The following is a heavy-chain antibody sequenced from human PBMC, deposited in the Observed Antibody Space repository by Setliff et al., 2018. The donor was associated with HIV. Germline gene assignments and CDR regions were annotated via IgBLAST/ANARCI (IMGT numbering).Heavy chain of an antibody. CDR1: GVSINRTDHY. CDR2: VSQSGST. D-gene: IGHD2-21*01. CDR3: ARVPVAGANWFDP. J-gene: IGHJ5*02. Sequence: PSETLSLTCSVSGVSINRTDHYWGWIRQSPGKRLEWIGSVSQSGSTYYNPSLKSRITISVDRSKNLFSLKLTSVTAADQGVYYCARVPVAGANWFDPWGLGTLVTVSS. V-gene: IGHV4-39*01.